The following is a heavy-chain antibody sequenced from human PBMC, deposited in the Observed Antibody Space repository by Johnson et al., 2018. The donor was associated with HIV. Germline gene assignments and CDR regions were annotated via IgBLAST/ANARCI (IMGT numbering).Heavy chain of an antibody. CDR2: IRYDGSNK. CDR1: GFTFSSYG. Sequence: QVQLVESGGGVVQPGRSLRLSCAASGFTFSSYGMHWVRQAPGKGLEWVAFIRYDGSNKYYADSVKGRFTISRDNSKNTLYLQMNSLRAEDTALYYCARVGYSNYGGGAFDIWGQGTMVTVSS. D-gene: IGHD4-11*01. V-gene: IGHV3-33*08. CDR3: ARVGYSNYGGGAFDI. J-gene: IGHJ3*02.